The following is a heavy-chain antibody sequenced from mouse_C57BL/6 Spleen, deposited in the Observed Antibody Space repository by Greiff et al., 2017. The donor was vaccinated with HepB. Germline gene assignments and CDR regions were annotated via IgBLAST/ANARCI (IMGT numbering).Heavy chain of an antibody. CDR2: INPSNGGT. J-gene: IGHJ2*01. Sequence: VQLQQSGTELVKPGASVKLSCKASGYTFTSYWMHWVKQRPGQGLEWIGNINPSNGGTNYNEKFKSKATLTVDKSSSTAYMQLSSLTSEDSAVYYCARWHYGSSYSYFDYWGQGTTLTVSS. V-gene: IGHV1-53*01. CDR3: ARWHYGSSYSYFDY. D-gene: IGHD1-1*01. CDR1: GYTFTSYW.